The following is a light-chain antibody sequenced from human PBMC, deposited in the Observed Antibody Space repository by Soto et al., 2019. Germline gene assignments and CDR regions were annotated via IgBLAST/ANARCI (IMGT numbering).Light chain of an antibody. Sequence: QSALTQPASVSGSPGQSISVSYTGSSGDVGSYKYVSWYQQHPGKAPKLIIYEVNKRPSGVSDRFSGSKSGNTASLTISGLQAEDEADYYCSSYTITSTLVIFGGGTKLTVL. CDR1: SGDVGSYKY. CDR3: SSYTITSTLVI. CDR2: EVN. J-gene: IGLJ2*01. V-gene: IGLV2-14*01.